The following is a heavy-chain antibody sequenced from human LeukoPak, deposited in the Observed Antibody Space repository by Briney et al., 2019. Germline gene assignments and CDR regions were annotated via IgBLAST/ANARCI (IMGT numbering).Heavy chain of an antibody. CDR2: IYYSGST. CDR3: ARRDEQLAFY. CDR1: GFTFSSYG. Sequence: GSLRLSCAASGFTFSSYGMHWVRQPPGKGLEWIGSIYYSGSTYYNPSLKSRVTISVDTSKNQFSLKLSSVTAADTAVYYCARRDEQLAFYWGQGTLVTVSS. V-gene: IGHV4-39*01. D-gene: IGHD6-6*01. J-gene: IGHJ4*02.